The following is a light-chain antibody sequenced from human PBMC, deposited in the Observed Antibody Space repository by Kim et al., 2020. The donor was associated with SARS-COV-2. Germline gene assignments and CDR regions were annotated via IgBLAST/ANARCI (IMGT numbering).Light chain of an antibody. Sequence: SLGYIFTFTCLASQGILTYLNWYQQNPGRAPNLLIYAASSLRSGVPSRFSGSGSGTDFTLTISTLQPEDSATYYCQQTYSTPQWTFGQGTKVDIK. J-gene: IGKJ1*01. CDR1: QGILTY. CDR3: QQTYSTPQWT. V-gene: IGKV1-39*01. CDR2: AAS.